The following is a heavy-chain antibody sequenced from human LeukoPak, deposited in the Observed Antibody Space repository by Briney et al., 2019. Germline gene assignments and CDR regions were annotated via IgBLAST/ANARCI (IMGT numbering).Heavy chain of an antibody. CDR2: VSPGGST. CDR3: ARAGGTRLGFDP. Sequence: SETLSLTCAMHSESSGGDDWTWIRQPPGKGLEWIGEVSPGGSTRYNPSLRSRVTISLDTSRRRFSLRLSSVTAADTGVYYCARAGGTRLGFDPWGQGTLVTVSS. D-gene: IGHD3-16*01. V-gene: IGHV4-34*01. CDR1: SESSGGDD. J-gene: IGHJ5*02.